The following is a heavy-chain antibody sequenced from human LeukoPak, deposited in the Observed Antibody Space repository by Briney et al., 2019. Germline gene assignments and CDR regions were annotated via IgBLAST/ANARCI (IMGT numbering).Heavy chain of an antibody. CDR1: GGSISSYY. Sequence: SETLSLTCTVSGGSISSYYWTWIRQPPGKGLEWVGYIYYSGSTNYNPSLKSRVTISADTSKNQFSLKLSSVTAADTAVYYCARGTGKWDAFDIWGQGTMVTVSS. V-gene: IGHV4-59*01. CDR2: IYYSGST. J-gene: IGHJ3*02. D-gene: IGHD3/OR15-3a*01. CDR3: ARGTGKWDAFDI.